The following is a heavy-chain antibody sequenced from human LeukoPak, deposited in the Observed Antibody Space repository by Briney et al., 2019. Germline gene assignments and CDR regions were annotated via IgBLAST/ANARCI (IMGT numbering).Heavy chain of an antibody. CDR2: IYYSGST. D-gene: IGHD5-12*01. CDR1: AGYISSSSYY. CDR3: ARSGYDSTYYYYMDV. V-gene: IGHV4-61*01. Sequence: SETLSLTCSVSAGYISSSSYYWSWIRQPPGKGLEWIGYIYYSGSTNYNPSLKSRVTISVDTSKNQFSLKLSSVTAADTAVYYCARSGYDSTYYYYMDVWGKGTTVTISS. J-gene: IGHJ6*03.